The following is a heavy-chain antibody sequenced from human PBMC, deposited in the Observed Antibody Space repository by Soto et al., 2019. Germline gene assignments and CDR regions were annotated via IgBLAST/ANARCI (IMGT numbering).Heavy chain of an antibody. J-gene: IGHJ6*02. Sequence: QVQLVQSGAEVQKPGSSVKVSCKASGGTFSSYAISWVRQAPGQGLEWMGGIIPIFGTANYAQKFQGRVTITADESTSTAYMELSSLRSEDTAVYYCARESGCSSTSCYSDYYYGMDVWGQGTTVTVSS. V-gene: IGHV1-69*01. CDR2: IIPIFGTA. CDR1: GGTFSSYA. CDR3: ARESGCSSTSCYSDYYYGMDV. D-gene: IGHD2-2*01.